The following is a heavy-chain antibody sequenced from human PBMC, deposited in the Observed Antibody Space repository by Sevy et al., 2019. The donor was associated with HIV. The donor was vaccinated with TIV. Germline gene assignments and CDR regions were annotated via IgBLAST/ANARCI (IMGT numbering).Heavy chain of an antibody. V-gene: IGHV4-31*03. Sequence: SETLSLTCTVSGGSISSGGYYWSWIRQHPGKGLEWNGYIYYSGSTYYNPSLKSRVTLSVDTSKNQFCLKRSSVTAADTAVYYCARVSSLIVVVPAAIEDYYYYMDVWGKGTTVTVSS. CDR3: ARVSSLIVVVPAAIEDYYYYMDV. D-gene: IGHD2-2*01. CDR1: GGSISSGGYY. J-gene: IGHJ6*03. CDR2: IYYSGST.